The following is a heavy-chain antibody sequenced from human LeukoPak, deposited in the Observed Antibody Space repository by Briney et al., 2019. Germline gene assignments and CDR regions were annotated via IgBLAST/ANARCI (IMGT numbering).Heavy chain of an antibody. Sequence: PGGSLRLSCAASGFTFSSYWMSWVRQAPGKGLEWVANIKQDGSAKYYVDSVKGRFTISRDNAKNSLYLQMSSLRAEDTAVYYCARDSYSSSWSGLFDYWGQGTLVTVSS. V-gene: IGHV3-7*01. CDR2: IKQDGSAK. CDR3: ARDSYSSSWSGLFDY. D-gene: IGHD6-13*01. J-gene: IGHJ4*02. CDR1: GFTFSSYW.